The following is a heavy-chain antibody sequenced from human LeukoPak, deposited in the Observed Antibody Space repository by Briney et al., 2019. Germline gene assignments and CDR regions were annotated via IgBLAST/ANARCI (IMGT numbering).Heavy chain of an antibody. CDR3: ARAVGYSYANDNSFDP. CDR1: GFTFSDYY. V-gene: IGHV3-11*04. J-gene: IGHJ5*02. D-gene: IGHD5-18*01. Sequence: GGSLRLSCAASGFTFSDYYMSWIRQAPGKGLEWVSYISSSGSTIYYADSVKGRFTISRDNAKNSLYLQMNSLRAEDTAVYYCARAVGYSYANDNSFDPWGQGTLVTVSS. CDR2: ISSSGSTI.